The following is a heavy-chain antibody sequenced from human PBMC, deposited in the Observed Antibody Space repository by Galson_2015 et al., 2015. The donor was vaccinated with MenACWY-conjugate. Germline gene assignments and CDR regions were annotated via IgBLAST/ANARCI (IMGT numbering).Heavy chain of an antibody. V-gene: IGHV3-30*09. Sequence: LRLSCAASGFTFSSYAMHWVRQAPGKGLEWVAVISYDGSNKYYADSVKGRFAISRDNSKNTLYLQMNSLRAEDTAVYYCARDGYDILTGYYAFDYWGQGTLVTVSS. CDR2: ISYDGSNK. CDR3: ARDGYDILTGYYAFDY. D-gene: IGHD3-9*01. CDR1: GFTFSSYA. J-gene: IGHJ4*02.